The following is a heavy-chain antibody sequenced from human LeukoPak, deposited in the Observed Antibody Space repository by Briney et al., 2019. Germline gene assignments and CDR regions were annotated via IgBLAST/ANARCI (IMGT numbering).Heavy chain of an antibody. CDR3: ARDRSGSRWYPDGFDM. CDR2: INHSGST. D-gene: IGHD1-26*01. J-gene: IGHJ3*02. CDR1: GGSFSGYY. V-gene: IGHV4-34*01. Sequence: SETLSLTCAVYGGSFSGYYWSWIRQPPGKGLEWIGEINHSGSTNYNPSLKSRVTISVDTSKNQFSLKLNSVTAADTAVYFCARDRSGSRWYPDGFDMWGQGTVVTVSS.